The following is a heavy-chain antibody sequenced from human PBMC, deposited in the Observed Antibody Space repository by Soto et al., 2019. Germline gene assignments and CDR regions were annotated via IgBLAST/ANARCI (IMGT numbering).Heavy chain of an antibody. CDR3: SRHCYGSRSYHPTFDY. Sequence: LETLSLTCTVSGGDISSTTYFWGWICQPPGKGLEWIGSIAYSGTTYYNPSRKSLVTRSVETSNNQFSLKLSTMTATDTAEYYCSRHCYGSRSYHPTFDYWGQGTLVTVSS. V-gene: IGHV4-39*01. CDR1: GGDISSTTYF. CDR2: IAYSGTT. D-gene: IGHD3-10*01. J-gene: IGHJ4*02.